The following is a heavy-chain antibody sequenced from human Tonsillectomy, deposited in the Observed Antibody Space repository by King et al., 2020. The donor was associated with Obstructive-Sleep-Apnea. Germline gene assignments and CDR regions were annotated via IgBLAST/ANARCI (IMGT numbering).Heavy chain of an antibody. Sequence: HVQLVESGAEVKKPGASVKVSCKASGYTFAHYGIHWVRQAPGQGLEWMGWISAYTGGTYYEQKIQDRVTMTTDISTSTAYMELRSLKSDDTAMYYCTRSSSQVAGPEFWGQGTLVTVSS. V-gene: IGHV1-18*04. CDR1: GYTFAHYG. CDR3: TRSSSQVAGPEF. D-gene: IGHD6-19*01. J-gene: IGHJ4*02. CDR2: ISAYTGGT.